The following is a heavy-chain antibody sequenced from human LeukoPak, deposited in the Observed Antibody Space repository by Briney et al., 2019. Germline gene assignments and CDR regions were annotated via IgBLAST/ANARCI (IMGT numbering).Heavy chain of an antibody. CDR1: GGSISSYY. CDR2: IYYSGNT. Sequence: PSETLSLTCTVSGGSISSYYWSWIRQPPGKGLEWIEYIYYSGNTNYNPSLKSRVTISVDTSKNQFSLKLSSVTAADTAVYYCARGNIAVAGLDWYFDLWGRGTLVTVSS. J-gene: IGHJ2*01. V-gene: IGHV4-59*01. CDR3: ARGNIAVAGLDWYFDL. D-gene: IGHD6-19*01.